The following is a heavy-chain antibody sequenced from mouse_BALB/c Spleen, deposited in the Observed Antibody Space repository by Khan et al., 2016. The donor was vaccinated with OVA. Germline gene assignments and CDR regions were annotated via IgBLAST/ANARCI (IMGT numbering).Heavy chain of an antibody. V-gene: IGHV3-2*02. CDR3: ARKNYYDYAVDY. CDR1: GYSITTNYA. CDR2: ISYSGST. Sequence: EVQLQESGPGLVKPSQSLSLTCTVTGYSITTNYAWDWIRQFPGNKLEWMGYISYSGSTSYNPSLKSRIFITRDTSKNQFFLQLNSVTTEDTATYYCARKNYYDYAVDYWGQGTSVTVSS. D-gene: IGHD1-1*01. J-gene: IGHJ4*01.